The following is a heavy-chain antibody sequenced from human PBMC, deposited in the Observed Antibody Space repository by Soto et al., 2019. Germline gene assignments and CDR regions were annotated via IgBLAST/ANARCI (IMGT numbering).Heavy chain of an antibody. Sequence: QVQLVESGGGVGQPGRSLRLSCAASGFTLSGNDMHWVRQAPGKGPEWVAVMSYDGSRQYYADSVKGRFTISRDTSKSTLYLQMNSLTTDDTAVYYCARGVWYASWSSSDCWGQGTLVTVSS. CDR2: MSYDGSRQ. J-gene: IGHJ4*02. D-gene: IGHD2-8*01. CDR1: GFTLSGND. V-gene: IGHV3-30*03. CDR3: ARGVWYASWSSSDC.